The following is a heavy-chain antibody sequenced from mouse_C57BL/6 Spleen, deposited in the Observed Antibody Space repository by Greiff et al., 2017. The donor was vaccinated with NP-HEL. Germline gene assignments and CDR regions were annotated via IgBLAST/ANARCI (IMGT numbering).Heavy chain of an antibody. CDR3: GRSPCYGYLAY. J-gene: IGHJ3*01. Sequence: QVQLQQPGAELVMPGASVKLSCKASGYTFTSYWMHWVKQRPGQGLEWIGEIDPSDSYTNYNQKFKGKSTLTVDKSSSTAYMQLSSLTSEDSAVDYCGRSPCYGYLAYWGQGTLVTVSA. CDR2: IDPSDSYT. V-gene: IGHV1-69*01. D-gene: IGHD2-2*01. CDR1: GYTFTSYW.